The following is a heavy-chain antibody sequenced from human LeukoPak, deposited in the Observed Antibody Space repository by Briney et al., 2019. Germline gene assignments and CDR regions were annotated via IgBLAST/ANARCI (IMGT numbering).Heavy chain of an antibody. V-gene: IGHV1-69*06. J-gene: IGHJ4*02. CDR2: IIPIFGTA. CDR3: ARGPYSSSWSNFDY. D-gene: IGHD6-13*01. Sequence: SVKVSCKASGGTFSSYAISWVRQAPGQGLEWMGGIIPIFGTANYAQKFQGRATITADRSTSTAYMELSSLRSEDTAVYYCARGPYSSSWSNFDYWGQGTLVTVSS. CDR1: GGTFSSYA.